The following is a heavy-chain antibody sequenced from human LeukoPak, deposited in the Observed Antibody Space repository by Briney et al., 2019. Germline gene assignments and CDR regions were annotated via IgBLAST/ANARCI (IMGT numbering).Heavy chain of an antibody. D-gene: IGHD3-16*01. V-gene: IGHV1-18*01. Sequence: ASVKVSCKASGGTFSSYAISWVRQAPGQGLEWMGWISAYNGNTNYAQKLQGRVTMTTDTSTSTAYMELRSLRSDDTAVYYCARDRDFMITSGDFWGQGTLVTVSS. CDR3: ARDRDFMITSGDF. CDR1: GGTFSSYA. CDR2: ISAYNGNT. J-gene: IGHJ1*01.